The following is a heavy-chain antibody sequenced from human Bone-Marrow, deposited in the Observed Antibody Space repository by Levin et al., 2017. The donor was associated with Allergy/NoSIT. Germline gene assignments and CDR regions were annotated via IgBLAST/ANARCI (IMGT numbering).Heavy chain of an antibody. Sequence: GGSLRLSCAASGFTVSSNYMSWVRQAPGKGLEWVSVIYSGGSTYYADSVKGRFTISRDNSKNTLYLQMNSLRAEDTAVYYCARAGDAYYGSGPGGAFDIWGQGTMVTVSS. J-gene: IGHJ3*02. CDR1: GFTVSSNY. V-gene: IGHV3-53*01. D-gene: IGHD3-10*01. CDR2: IYSGGST. CDR3: ARAGDAYYGSGPGGAFDI.